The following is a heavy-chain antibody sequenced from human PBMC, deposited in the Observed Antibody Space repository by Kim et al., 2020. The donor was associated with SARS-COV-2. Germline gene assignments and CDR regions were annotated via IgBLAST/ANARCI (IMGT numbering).Heavy chain of an antibody. V-gene: IGHV3-9*01. D-gene: IGHD3-16*02. CDR1: GFIFDDYA. CDR2: INWNSVDI. J-gene: IGHJ4*02. Sequence: GGSLRLSCVASGFIFDDYAMHWVRQAPGKGLEWVSSINWNSVDIGYAASVKGRFTIFRENAKNSLYLQMNSLRAEDKALDYCASDTHLRSLPTGVDYWGQGTRVTVPS. CDR3: ASDTHLRSLPTGVDY.